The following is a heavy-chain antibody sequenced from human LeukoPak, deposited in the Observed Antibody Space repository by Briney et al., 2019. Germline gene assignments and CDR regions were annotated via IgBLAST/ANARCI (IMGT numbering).Heavy chain of an antibody. Sequence: GGSLRLSCAASGFTFSSYSMNWVRQAPGKGLEWVSYISSSSSYIYYADSVKGRFTISRDNAKNSLYLQMNSLRAEDTAVYYCAREVAGIAARQDYWGQGTLVTVSS. CDR1: GFTFSSYS. CDR3: AREVAGIAARQDY. V-gene: IGHV3-21*05. D-gene: IGHD6-6*01. CDR2: ISSSSSYI. J-gene: IGHJ4*02.